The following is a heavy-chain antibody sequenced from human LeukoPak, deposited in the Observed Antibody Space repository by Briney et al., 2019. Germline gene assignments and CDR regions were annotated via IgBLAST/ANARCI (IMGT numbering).Heavy chain of an antibody. V-gene: IGHV4-59*11. J-gene: IGHJ6*03. CDR3: GRDALVGYFSYYYMDV. CDR1: GCSISSHY. Sequence: SETLSLTCTVSGCSISSHYWTWIRQSPVKGLEWIGDISNSGSTSYNPSLKSRVTISIDTYKNQFSLKLSSVTAADTAVYYCGRDALVGYFSYYYMDVWGKGTTVTVSS. D-gene: IGHD2-15*01. CDR2: ISNSGST.